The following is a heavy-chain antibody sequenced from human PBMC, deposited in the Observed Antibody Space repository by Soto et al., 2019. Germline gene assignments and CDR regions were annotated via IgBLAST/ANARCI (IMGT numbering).Heavy chain of an antibody. CDR3: ARDGAVAGYKYNWFDP. D-gene: IGHD6-19*01. CDR2: INHSGST. V-gene: IGHV4-34*01. J-gene: IGHJ5*02. CDR1: GGSFSGYY. Sequence: SETLSLTCAVYGGSFSGYYWSWIRQPPGKGLEWIGEINHSGSTNYNPSLKSRVTISVDTSKNQFSLKLSSVTAADTAVYYCARDGAVAGYKYNWFDPWGQGTLVTVPQ.